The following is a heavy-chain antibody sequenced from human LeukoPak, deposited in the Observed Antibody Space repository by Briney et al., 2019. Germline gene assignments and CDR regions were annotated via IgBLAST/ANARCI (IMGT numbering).Heavy chain of an antibody. V-gene: IGHV5-51*01. CDR3: ARRGYCSGDGCHSNAFDI. CDR2: TYPGDSDT. D-gene: IGHD2-15*01. Sequence: GESLKISCKGSGYSFPSYWIGWVRQMPGKGLEWMGITYPGDSDTRYSPSFQGQVTISADKSISTAYLQWSSLKASDTAMYYCARRGYCSGDGCHSNAFDIWGQGTMVTVTS. J-gene: IGHJ3*02. CDR1: GYSFPSYW.